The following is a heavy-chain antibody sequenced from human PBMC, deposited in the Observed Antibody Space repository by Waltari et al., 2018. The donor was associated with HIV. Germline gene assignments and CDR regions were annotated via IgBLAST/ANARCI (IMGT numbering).Heavy chain of an antibody. CDR3: ARHLQYSSGWQNWFDP. CDR1: GYSFTSYW. J-gene: IGHJ5*02. D-gene: IGHD6-19*01. V-gene: IGHV5-51*01. CDR2: IYPGDSDT. Sequence: VQLVQSGAEVKKPGESLKISCKGSGYSFTSYWIGWVRQMPGKGLEWMGIIYPGDSDTRYSPSFQGQVTISADKSISTAYLQWSSLKASDTAMYYCARHLQYSSGWQNWFDPWGQGTLVTVSS.